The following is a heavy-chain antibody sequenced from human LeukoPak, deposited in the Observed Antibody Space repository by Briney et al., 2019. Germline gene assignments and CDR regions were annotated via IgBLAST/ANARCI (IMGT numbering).Heavy chain of an antibody. CDR2: ISRSSSTI. V-gene: IGHV3-48*01. CDR3: ARDRLMYSGSYPFDY. J-gene: IGHJ4*02. Sequence: GGSLRLSCAASGFTFSSYSMNWVRQAPGKGLEWVSYISRSSSTIYSADSVKGRFTISRDNAKNSLYLQMNSLRAEDTAVSYCARDRLMYSGSYPFDYWGQGTLVTVSS. CDR1: GFTFSSYS. D-gene: IGHD1-26*01.